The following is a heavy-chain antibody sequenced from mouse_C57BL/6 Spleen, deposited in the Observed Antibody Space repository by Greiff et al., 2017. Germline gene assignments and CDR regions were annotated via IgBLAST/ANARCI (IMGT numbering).Heavy chain of an antibody. J-gene: IGHJ4*01. CDR2: IHPSDSDT. V-gene: IGHV1-74*01. CDR3: ARGRNYYASSYDYYAMDY. Sequence: QVQLQQPGAELVKPGASVKVSCKASGYTFTSYWMHWVKQRPGQGLEWIGRIHPSDSDTNYNQKFKGKATLTVDKSSSTAYMQLSSLASEDSAVYYCARGRNYYASSYDYYAMDYWGDGTSVTVSS. D-gene: IGHD1-1*01. CDR1: GYTFTSYW.